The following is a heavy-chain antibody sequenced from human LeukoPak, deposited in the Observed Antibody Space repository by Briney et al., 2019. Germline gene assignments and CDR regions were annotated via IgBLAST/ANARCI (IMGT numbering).Heavy chain of an antibody. V-gene: IGHV5-51*01. J-gene: IGHJ4*02. CDR2: IYPGDSDT. CDR1: GSIFTSYW. CDR3: ARHFSRFGEFEPGSDY. D-gene: IGHD3-10*01. Sequence: GESLEISCQGSGSIFTSYWIGWVRQLPGKGLEGMGIIYPGDSDTRYSPSFQGQVTISADKSISTAYLQWSSLKASDTAMYYCARHFSRFGEFEPGSDYWGQGTLVTVSS.